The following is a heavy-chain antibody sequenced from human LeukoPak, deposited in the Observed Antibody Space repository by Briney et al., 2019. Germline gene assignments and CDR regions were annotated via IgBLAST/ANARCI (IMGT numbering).Heavy chain of an antibody. CDR2: ISSSGSTI. Sequence: PGGSLRLSCAASGFTFSSYEMNWVRQAPGKGLEWVSYISSSGSTIYYADSVKGRFTISRDNAKNSLYLQMNSLRAEDTAVYYCAKEREWGIQLSYYYMDVWGKGTTVTVSS. V-gene: IGHV3-48*03. J-gene: IGHJ6*03. CDR3: AKEREWGIQLSYYYMDV. D-gene: IGHD5-18*01. CDR1: GFTFSSYE.